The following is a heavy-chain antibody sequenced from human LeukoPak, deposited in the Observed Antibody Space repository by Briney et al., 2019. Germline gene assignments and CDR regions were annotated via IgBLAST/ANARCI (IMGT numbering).Heavy chain of an antibody. CDR1: GFTFSSYG. Sequence: GGSLRLSCAASGFTFSSYGMSWVRQAPGKGLEWVSAISGSGGSTYYADSVKGRFTISRDNSKNTLYLRMNSLRAEDTAVYYCAKGGSQWIQLWAWGQGTLVTVSS. V-gene: IGHV3-23*01. CDR3: AKGGSQWIQLWA. D-gene: IGHD5-18*01. CDR2: ISGSGGST. J-gene: IGHJ5*02.